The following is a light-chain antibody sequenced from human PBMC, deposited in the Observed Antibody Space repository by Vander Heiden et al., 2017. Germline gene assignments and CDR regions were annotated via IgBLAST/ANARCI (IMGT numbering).Light chain of an antibody. V-gene: IGLV1-44*01. J-gene: IGLJ2*01. CDR1: SSNIGSNT. Sequence: QSVLPQPPSASGTPGQRVTISCSGGSSNIGSNTVHWYQQLPGTAPKVLIYSNDQRPSGVPDRFSGSKSGTSASLAISGLQSEDEADYYCVAWDDNLNVVFGGGTKLTVL. CDR3: VAWDDNLNVV. CDR2: SND.